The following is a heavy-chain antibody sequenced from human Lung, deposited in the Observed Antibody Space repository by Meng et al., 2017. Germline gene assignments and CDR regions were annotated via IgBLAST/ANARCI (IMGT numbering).Heavy chain of an antibody. D-gene: IGHD1-26*01. V-gene: IGHV3-21*01. CDR3: SRHTYSDLQGDHYYYEMDV. Sequence: GGSLRLSCAASGFSFSTFTMNWVRQVPGTWLALVSTISSNSNDIFDADSVKGRFTISRDNAKNSLYLQMNSLRAEDTAIYDCSRHTYSDLQGDHYYYEMDVWGQGTTVTVSS. CDR1: GFSFSTFT. J-gene: IGHJ6*02. CDR2: ISSNSNDI.